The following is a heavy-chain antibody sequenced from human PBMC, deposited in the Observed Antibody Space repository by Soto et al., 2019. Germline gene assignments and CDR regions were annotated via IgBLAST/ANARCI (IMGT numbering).Heavy chain of an antibody. V-gene: IGHV4-30-4*01. D-gene: IGHD5-18*01. CDR3: ARHDTAMATGYYYYGMDV. CDR2: IYYDGNS. CDR1: GGSINSGDYY. Sequence: SETLSLTCTVSGGSINSGDYYWTWVRQPPGKGLEWIGYIYYDGNSQHNPSLKSRVTMSIDTSKNQFSLNLSSVTAADTAVYYCARHDTAMATGYYYYGMDVWGQGTTVTVSS. J-gene: IGHJ6*02.